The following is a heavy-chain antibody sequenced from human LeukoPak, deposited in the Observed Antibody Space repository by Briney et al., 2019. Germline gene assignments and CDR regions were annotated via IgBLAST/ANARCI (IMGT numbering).Heavy chain of an antibody. CDR3: ASGFPRAYSSSWYYFDY. V-gene: IGHV1-8*01. CDR2: MNPNSGNT. J-gene: IGHJ4*02. Sequence: ASVKVSCKASGYTFTSHDINWVRQATGQGLEWMGWMNPNSGNTGYAQKFQGRVTMTRNTSISTAYMELSSLRSEDTAVYYCASGFPRAYSSSWYYFDYWGQGTLVTVSS. D-gene: IGHD6-13*01. CDR1: GYTFTSHD.